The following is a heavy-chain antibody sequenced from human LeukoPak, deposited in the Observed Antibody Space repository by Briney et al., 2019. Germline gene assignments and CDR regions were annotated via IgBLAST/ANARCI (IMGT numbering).Heavy chain of an antibody. CDR1: GFTFSNYW. CDR3: ARDDTHYGSSGSFYDAFDI. J-gene: IGHJ3*02. V-gene: IGHV3-7*01. CDR2: IRRDGSET. D-gene: IGHD3-22*01. Sequence: PGGSLTLSCAASGFTFSNYWMTWGRRAPGKGLEWVANIRRDGSETHYVDSVMGRFTISRENAKNSLYLQMNSLRAEDTAVYYCARDDTHYGSSGSFYDAFDIWGQGTMVTVSS.